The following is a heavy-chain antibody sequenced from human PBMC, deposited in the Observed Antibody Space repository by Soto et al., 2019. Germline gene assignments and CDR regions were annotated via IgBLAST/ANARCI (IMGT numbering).Heavy chain of an antibody. CDR3: ARGGYSGSYYEIDY. CDR2: IYYSGST. V-gene: IGHV4-31*02. D-gene: IGHD1-26*01. CDR1: GGSISSGGYY. Sequence: SETLSLTCTVSGGSISSGGYYWSWIRQHPGKGLEWIGYIYYSGSTYYNPSLKSRVTISVDTSKNQLSLKLSSVTAADTAVYYCARGGYSGSYYEIDYWGQGTLVTVSS. J-gene: IGHJ4*02.